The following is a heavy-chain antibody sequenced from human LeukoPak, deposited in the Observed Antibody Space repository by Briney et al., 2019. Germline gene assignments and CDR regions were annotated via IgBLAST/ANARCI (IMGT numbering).Heavy chain of an antibody. CDR1: GITFSSYG. CDR2: ISSTGGTT. J-gene: IGHJ4*02. CDR3: AREVAMYYYGSGSYQYFDY. V-gene: IGHV3-23*01. D-gene: IGHD3-10*01. Sequence: PGGSLRLSCAASGITFSSYGMSWVRQAPGKGLEWVSSISSTGGTTYYADSVKGRFTISRDNSKNTLYLQMNSLRAEDTAVYYCAREVAMYYYGSGSYQYFDYWGQGTLVTVSS.